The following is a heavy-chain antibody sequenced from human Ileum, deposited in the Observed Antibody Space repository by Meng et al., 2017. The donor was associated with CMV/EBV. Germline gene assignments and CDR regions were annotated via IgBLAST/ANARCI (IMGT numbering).Heavy chain of an antibody. CDR2: IKQDGSEK. CDR3: ARVAVYNFWSGYYCDY. D-gene: IGHD3-3*01. CDR1: GFTFSSYW. V-gene: IGHV3-7*04. J-gene: IGHJ4*02. Sequence: GESLKISCAASGFTFSSYWMSWVRQAPGKGLEWVANIKQDGSEKYYVDSVKGRFTISRDNARNSLYLQMNSLGAEDTAMYYCARVAVYNFWSGYYCDYWGQGTLVTVSS.